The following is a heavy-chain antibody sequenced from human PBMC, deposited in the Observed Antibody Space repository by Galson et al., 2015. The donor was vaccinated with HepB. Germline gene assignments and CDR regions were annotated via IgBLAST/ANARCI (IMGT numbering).Heavy chain of an antibody. CDR1: GGSFSSHS. CDR2: NTHI. CDR3: ARDHTYGQDYFYGMDV. J-gene: IGHJ6*02. V-gene: IGHV1-69*08. Sequence: SVKVSCKVHGGSFSSHSFSWVRLAPGQGLDWLGRNTHIQYGQKFQGRIMINTETYMSTVFMELRDLTTEDTGVYYCARDHTYGQDYFYGMDVWGRGTTVIVS. D-gene: IGHD2-21*01.